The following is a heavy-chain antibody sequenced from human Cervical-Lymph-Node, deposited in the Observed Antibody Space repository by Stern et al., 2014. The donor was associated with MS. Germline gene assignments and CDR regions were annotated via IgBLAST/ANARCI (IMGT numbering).Heavy chain of an antibody. D-gene: IGHD6-19*01. J-gene: IGHJ4*02. Sequence: VQLVESGAEVKKPGSSVKVSCKASGGTFTSNAVSWVRQAPGHGLEWMGGIIPIFGTANYAQRFQGRVTLTADASTSTAYMELSSLRSEDTAVYYCARDAGVAVAGTGPYYFDFWGQGTLVTVSS. CDR3: ARDAGVAVAGTGPYYFDF. CDR2: IIPIFGTA. CDR1: GGTFTSNA. V-gene: IGHV1-69*01.